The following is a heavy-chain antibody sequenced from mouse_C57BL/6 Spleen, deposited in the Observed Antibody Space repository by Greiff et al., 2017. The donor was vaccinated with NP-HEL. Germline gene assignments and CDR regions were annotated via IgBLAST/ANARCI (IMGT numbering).Heavy chain of an antibody. J-gene: IGHJ2*01. V-gene: IGHV1-81*01. CDR2: IYPRSGNT. CDR1: GYTFTSYG. CDR3: ARSGDGDYLDY. D-gene: IGHD3-3*01. Sequence: VQLQQSGAELARPGASVKLSCKASGYTFTSYGISWVKQRTGQGLEWIGEIYPRSGNTYYNEKFKGKATLTADISSSTAYMELRSLKSEDSAVYFCARSGDGDYLDYWGQGTTLTVSS.